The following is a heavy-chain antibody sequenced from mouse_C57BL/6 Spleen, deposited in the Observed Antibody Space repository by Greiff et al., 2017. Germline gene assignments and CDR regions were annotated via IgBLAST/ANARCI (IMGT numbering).Heavy chain of an antibody. CDR1: GYTFTSYD. CDR2: IYPRDGST. Sequence: QVQLQQSGPELVKPGASVKLSCKASGYTFTSYDINWVKQRPGQGLEWIGWIYPRDGSTKYNEKFKGKATLTVYTSSSTAYMELHRLTSEYSAVYFCASYSQCAMDYWGQGTSVTVAS. J-gene: IGHJ4*01. CDR3: ASYSQCAMDY. V-gene: IGHV1-85*01. D-gene: IGHD6-1*01.